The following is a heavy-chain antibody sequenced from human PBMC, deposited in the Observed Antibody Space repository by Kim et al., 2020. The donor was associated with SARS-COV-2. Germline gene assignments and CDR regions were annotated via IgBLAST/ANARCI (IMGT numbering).Heavy chain of an antibody. J-gene: IGHJ2*01. V-gene: IGHV4-59*01. CDR2: VFDSGSI. D-gene: IGHD3-22*01. CDR3: VRGKYYYDGSGNPRFWYFDL. Sequence: SDTLSLTCTVSGGSISYYYWTWIRQPPGKGLEWIGYVFDSGSINYNPSLKSRVTISLGTSKKQFSLQLTSVTAADTAVYYCVRGKYYYDGSGNPRFWYFDLWGRSTLVTVSS. CDR1: GGSISYYY.